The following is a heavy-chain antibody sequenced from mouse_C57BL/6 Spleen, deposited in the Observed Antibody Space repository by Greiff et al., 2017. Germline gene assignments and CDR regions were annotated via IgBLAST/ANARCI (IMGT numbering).Heavy chain of an antibody. CDR1: GCTFTSYW. J-gene: IGHJ4*01. CDR3: ARLLRYAMDY. Sequence: VKLQQPGAELVKPGASVKLSCKASGCTFTSYWMHWVKQRPGQGLEWIGMIHPNSGSTNYNEKFKSKATLTVDKSSSTAYMQLSSLTSEDSAVYYCARLLRYAMDYWGQGTSVTVSS. CDR2: IHPNSGST. V-gene: IGHV1-64*01. D-gene: IGHD1-1*01.